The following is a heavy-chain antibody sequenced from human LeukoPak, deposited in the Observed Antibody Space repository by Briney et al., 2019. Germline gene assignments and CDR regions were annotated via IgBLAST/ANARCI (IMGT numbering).Heavy chain of an antibody. CDR3: ARERTAYFGKHFDY. D-gene: IGHD1-14*01. CDR1: GFTLSSYA. V-gene: IGHV3-30-3*01. Sequence: GGSLRLSCAASGFTLSSYAMHWVRQAPGKGLEWVAVISYDGSNKYYADSVKGRFTISGDNSKNTLYLQMNSLRAEDTAVYYSARERTAYFGKHFDYWGQGTLVTVSS. CDR2: ISYDGSNK. J-gene: IGHJ4*02.